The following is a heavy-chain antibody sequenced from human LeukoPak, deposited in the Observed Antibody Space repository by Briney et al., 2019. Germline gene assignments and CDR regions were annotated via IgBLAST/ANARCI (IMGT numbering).Heavy chain of an antibody. Sequence: SGPTLVNPTQTLTLTCTFSGFSLRTSGVGVGWIRQPPGKALEWLALIYWNDDKRYSPSLKSRLTITKDTSKNQVVLTMTNMDPVDTATYYCAHAYCSSTSCYPDYWGQGTLVTVSS. CDR3: AHAYCSSTSCYPDY. CDR2: IYWNDDK. J-gene: IGHJ4*02. V-gene: IGHV2-5*01. CDR1: GFSLRTSGVG. D-gene: IGHD2-2*01.